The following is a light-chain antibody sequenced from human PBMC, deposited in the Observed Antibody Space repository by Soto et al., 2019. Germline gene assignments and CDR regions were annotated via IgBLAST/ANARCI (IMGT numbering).Light chain of an antibody. CDR2: DAS. CDR3: QQYYRSCT. J-gene: IGKJ2*02. CDR1: QSVTDW. Sequence: IQLTQSPSTLSASVGDRVTITCRASQSVTDWLAWYQQKPGKDPKLLIYDASSLQSGYPSRFCGCGSGTAFSLTISSLQPDDFATYYCQQYYRSCTFGQGTKVEIK. V-gene: IGKV1-5*01.